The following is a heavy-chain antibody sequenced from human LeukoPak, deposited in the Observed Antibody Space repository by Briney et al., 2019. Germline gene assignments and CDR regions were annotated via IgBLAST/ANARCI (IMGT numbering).Heavy chain of an antibody. J-gene: IGHJ4*02. CDR3: ARDLFTDHRSAPN. V-gene: IGHV1-69*13. CDR2: IIPIFGTA. Sequence: SVKVSCKASGYTFTSYAISWVRQAPGQGLEWMGGIIPIFGTANYAQKFQGRVTITADESTSTAYMELSSLRSEDTAVYYCARDLFTDHRSAPNWGQGTLVTVSS. CDR1: GYTFTSYA.